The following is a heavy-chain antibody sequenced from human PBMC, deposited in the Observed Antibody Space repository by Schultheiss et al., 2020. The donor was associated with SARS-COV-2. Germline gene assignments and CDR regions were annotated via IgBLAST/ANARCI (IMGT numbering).Heavy chain of an antibody. V-gene: IGHV4-39*01. CDR2: IYHSGST. Sequence: SETLSLTCTVSGGSISSSSYYWGWIRQPPGKGLEWIGEIYHSGSTNYNPSLKSRVTISVDTSKNQFSLKLNSVTAADTAVYYCARGFAAMVPGDWGQGTLVTVSS. CDR3: ARGFAAMVPGD. J-gene: IGHJ4*02. CDR1: GGSISSSSYY. D-gene: IGHD5-18*01.